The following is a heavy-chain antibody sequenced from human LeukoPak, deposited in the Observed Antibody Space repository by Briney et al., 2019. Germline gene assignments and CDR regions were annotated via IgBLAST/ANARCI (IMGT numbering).Heavy chain of an antibody. CDR1: GFTFSSYA. CDR3: ARVLRAGIAAAGTRLVRGGFDY. V-gene: IGHV3-30*04. J-gene: IGHJ4*02. D-gene: IGHD6-13*01. CDR2: ISYDGSNK. Sequence: GGSLRLSCAASGFTFSSYAMHWVRQAPGKGLEWVAVISYDGSNKYYADSVKGRFTISRDNSKNTLYLQMNSLRAEDTAVYYCARVLRAGIAAAGTRLVRGGFDYWGQGTLVTVSS.